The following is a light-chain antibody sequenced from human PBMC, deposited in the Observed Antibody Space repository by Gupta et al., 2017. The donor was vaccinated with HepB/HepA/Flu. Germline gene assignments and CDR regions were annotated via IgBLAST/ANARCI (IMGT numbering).Light chain of an antibody. V-gene: IGKV1-5*03. CDR2: KTS. CDR3: QVYNSYSRA. J-gene: IGKJ1*01. CDR1: ESVNNW. Sequence: DIQMTQSPSTLSASVGDRVTITCRASESVNNWLAWYQQKPGKVPDLLIYKTSTLKSGVPSRFSGSGAGTEFTLTISSLHPDDFATYYCQVYNSYSRAFGQGTKVEIK.